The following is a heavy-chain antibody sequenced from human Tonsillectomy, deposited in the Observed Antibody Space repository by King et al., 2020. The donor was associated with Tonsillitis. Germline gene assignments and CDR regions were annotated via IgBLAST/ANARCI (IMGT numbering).Heavy chain of an antibody. V-gene: IGHV3-74*01. CDR2: INGDGTNT. Sequence: VQLVESGGGLVQPGRSVRLSCEASGFTFSSYWMHWVRQAPGKELVWVSHINGDGTNTNYADSVKGRFTISRDNAKNTLYLQMNSLRAEDTAVYFCATVGSSDYYVYWGQGTLVTVSS. CDR3: ATVGSSDYYVY. D-gene: IGHD3-22*01. CDR1: GFTFSSYW. J-gene: IGHJ4*02.